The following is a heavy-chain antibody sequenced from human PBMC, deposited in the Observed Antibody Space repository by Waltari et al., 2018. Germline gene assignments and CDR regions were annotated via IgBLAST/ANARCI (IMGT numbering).Heavy chain of an antibody. J-gene: IGHJ4*02. V-gene: IGHV3-43D*04. CDR1: GFTFDDYA. D-gene: IGHD5-18*01. CDR2: MSWEGGST. Sequence: EVQLVESGGVVVQPGGSLRLSCAASGFTFDDYAMHWVRQAPGKGREWVDRMSWEGGSTYYADAVKGRFTITRDNSKNSLYLQMNSLRAEDTALYDCEKGNSGYIRDYVDYWGQGTLVTVSS. CDR3: EKGNSGYIRDYVDY.